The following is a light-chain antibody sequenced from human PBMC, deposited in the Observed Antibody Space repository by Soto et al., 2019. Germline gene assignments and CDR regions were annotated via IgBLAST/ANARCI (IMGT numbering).Light chain of an antibody. CDR2: GAS. J-gene: IGKJ4*01. V-gene: IGKV3-20*01. Sequence: EIVLTQSPATLSLSPGERATLSCTASQSVSSSYLAWYQQKPGQAPRLLIYGASSRATGIPDRFSGSGSGTDFTLTISRLEPEDFAVYYCQQYGSSPALTFGGGTKVEIK. CDR3: QQYGSSPALT. CDR1: QSVSSSY.